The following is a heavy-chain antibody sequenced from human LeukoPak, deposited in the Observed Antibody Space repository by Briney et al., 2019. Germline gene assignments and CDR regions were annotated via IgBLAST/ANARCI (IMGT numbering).Heavy chain of an antibody. Sequence: GASVKVSCKASGYTFTSYGISWVRQAPGQGLEWMGWISAYNGNTNYAQKLQGRVTMTTDTSTSTAYMELRSLRSDDTAVYYCAREIHLPLPLYDFWSAPRDYWGQGTLVTVSS. J-gene: IGHJ4*02. CDR1: GYTFTSYG. CDR3: AREIHLPLPLYDFWSAPRDY. D-gene: IGHD3-3*01. CDR2: ISAYNGNT. V-gene: IGHV1-18*01.